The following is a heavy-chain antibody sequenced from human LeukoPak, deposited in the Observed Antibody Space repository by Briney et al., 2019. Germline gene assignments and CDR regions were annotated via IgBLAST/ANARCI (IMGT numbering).Heavy chain of an antibody. CDR2: IYYSGST. J-gene: IGHJ4*02. CDR1: GGSISSSSYY. Sequence: SETLSLTCTVSGGSISSSSYYWGWIRQPPGKGLEWIGSIYYSGSTNYNPSLKSRVTISVDTSKNQFSLKLSSVTAADTAVYYCAGDSSSSIYFDYWGQGTLVTVSS. V-gene: IGHV4-39*07. CDR3: AGDSSSSIYFDY. D-gene: IGHD6-6*01.